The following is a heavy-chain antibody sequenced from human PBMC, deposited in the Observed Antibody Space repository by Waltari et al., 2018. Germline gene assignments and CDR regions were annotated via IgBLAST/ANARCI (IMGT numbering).Heavy chain of an antibody. Sequence: QVQLQQWGAGLLKPSETLSLTCAVYGGSFSGYYWSWIRQPPGKGLGWIGEINHSGSTTDNPALKSRVTISVDTSKNQFSLKLSSVTAADTAVYYCARGQRGSGSYYKAYYGMDVWGQGTTVTVSS. CDR3: ARGQRGSGSYYKAYYGMDV. CDR1: GGSFSGYY. J-gene: IGHJ6*02. CDR2: INHSGST. D-gene: IGHD3-10*01. V-gene: IGHV4-34*01.